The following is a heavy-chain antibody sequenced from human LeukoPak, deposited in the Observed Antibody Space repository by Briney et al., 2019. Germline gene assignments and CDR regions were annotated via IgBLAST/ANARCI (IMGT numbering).Heavy chain of an antibody. CDR1: GGSINSYY. D-gene: IGHD3/OR15-3a*01. V-gene: IGHV4-59*04. CDR2: IYYSGNT. J-gene: IGHJ4*02. CDR3: ARQTGSGLFILP. Sequence: SETLSLTCTVSGGSINSYYWSWIRQSPGKGLEWIGSIYYSGNTYYNASLKSQVSISIDTSKNQFSLRLTSVTAADTAVYYCARQTGSGLFILPGGQGTLVTVSS.